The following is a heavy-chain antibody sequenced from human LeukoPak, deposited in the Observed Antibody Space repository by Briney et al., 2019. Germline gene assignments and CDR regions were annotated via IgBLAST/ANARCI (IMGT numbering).Heavy chain of an antibody. CDR1: GGSISSSSYY. J-gene: IGHJ3*02. D-gene: IGHD3-9*01. CDR2: IYYSGST. CDR3: ARDRYFDWLHDAFDI. Sequence: KPSETLSLTCTVSGGSISSSSYYWGWIRQPPGKGLEWIGSIYYSGSTYYNPSLKSRVTISVDTSKNQFSLKLSSVTAADTAVYYCARDRYFDWLHDAFDIWGQGTMVTVSS. V-gene: IGHV4-39*07.